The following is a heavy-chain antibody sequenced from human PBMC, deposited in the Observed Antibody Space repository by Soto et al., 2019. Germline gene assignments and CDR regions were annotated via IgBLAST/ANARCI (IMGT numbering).Heavy chain of an antibody. CDR3: AKDRLSIWRNDY. D-gene: IGHD1-1*01. J-gene: IGHJ4*02. Sequence: EVQLLESGGGLVQPGGSLRLSCAASGFTFSSYAMSWVRQAPGKGLEWVSAISGSGGSTYYADSVKGRFTISRDNSKNTLYLQLNSLRAEDTAIYYSAKDRLSIWRNDYWGQGTLVTLSS. CDR1: GFTFSSYA. CDR2: ISGSGGST. V-gene: IGHV3-23*01.